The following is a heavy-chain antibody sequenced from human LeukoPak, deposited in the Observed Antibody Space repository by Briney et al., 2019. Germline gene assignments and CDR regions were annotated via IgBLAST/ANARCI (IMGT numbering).Heavy chain of an antibody. J-gene: IGHJ5*02. CDR2: IFYDGSKK. CDR1: GGMFSSHG. D-gene: IGHD3-9*01. Sequence: GGSLRLSCAASGGMFSSHGMHWVRQAPGKGLEWVAVIFYDGSKKYYADSVKGRFTISRDNSKNTLYLQINSLRVEDTAVYYCAKGDYYDVLTGRQNWFGPWGQGTLVTVSS. CDR3: AKGDYYDVLTGRQNWFGP. V-gene: IGHV3-30*18.